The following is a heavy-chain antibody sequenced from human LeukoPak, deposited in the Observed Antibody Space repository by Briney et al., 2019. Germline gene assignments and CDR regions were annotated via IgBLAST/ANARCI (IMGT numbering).Heavy chain of an antibody. V-gene: IGHV1-69*04. D-gene: IGHD3-10*01. J-gene: IGHJ6*02. Sequence: SVKVSCKASGGTFSSYAISWVRQAPGQGLEWMGRIIPILGIAHYAQKFQGRVTITADKSTSTAYMELSSLRSEDTAVYYCAREGYYGSGSRNYYYYGVDVWGQGTTVTVSS. CDR1: GGTFSSYA. CDR3: AREGYYGSGSRNYYYYGVDV. CDR2: IIPILGIA.